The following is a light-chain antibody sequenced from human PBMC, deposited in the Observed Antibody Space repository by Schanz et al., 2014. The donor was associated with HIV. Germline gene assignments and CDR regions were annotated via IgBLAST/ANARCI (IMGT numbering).Light chain of an antibody. CDR3: CSYTSSATWV. CDR2: DVT. J-gene: IGLJ3*02. V-gene: IGLV2-11*01. CDR1: SSDVGHYNY. Sequence: QSVLTQPRSVSGSPGQSVTISCTGTSSDVGHYNYISWYQQHPDRAPRLMIYDVTKRPSGVPNRFSGSKSGNTASLTISGLQAEDEAEYFCCSYTSSATWVFGGGTKLTVL.